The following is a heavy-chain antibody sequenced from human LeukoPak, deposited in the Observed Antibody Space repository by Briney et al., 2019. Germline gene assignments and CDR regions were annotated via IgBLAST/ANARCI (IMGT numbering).Heavy chain of an antibody. CDR3: VNSGFDP. D-gene: IGHD3-10*01. J-gene: IGHJ5*02. V-gene: IGHV3-23*01. CDR1: GFTFSTYG. CDR2: ISGSGGST. Sequence: GGSLRLSCVASGFTFSTYGMSWVRQAPGKGLEWVSAISGSGGSTYYADSVKGRFTISRDNFKNTLSLQMNGLRVEDTALYYCVNSGFDPWGQGTLVTVSS.